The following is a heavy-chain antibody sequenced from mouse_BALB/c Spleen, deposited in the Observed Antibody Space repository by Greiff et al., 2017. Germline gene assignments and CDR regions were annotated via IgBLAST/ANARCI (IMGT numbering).Heavy chain of an antibody. V-gene: IGHV3-1*02. Sequence: EVKLLESGPDLVKPSQSLSLTCTVTGYSITSGYSWHWIRQFPGNKLEWMGYIHYSGSTNYNPSLKSRTSITRDTSKNQFFLQLNSVTTEDTATYYVARRESYYGPPWFAYWGQGTLVTVSA. CDR1: GYSITSGYS. CDR2: IHYSGST. J-gene: IGHJ3*01. D-gene: IGHD1-1*01. CDR3: ARRESYYGPPWFAY.